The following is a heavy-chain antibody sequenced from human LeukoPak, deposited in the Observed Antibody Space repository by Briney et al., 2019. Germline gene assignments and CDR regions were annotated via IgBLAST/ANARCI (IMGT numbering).Heavy chain of an antibody. CDR2: INHSGST. Sequence: SETLSLTCVVYGGSFSGYYWSWIRQPPGKGLEWIGEINHSGSTNYNPSLKSRVTISVDTSKNQFSLKLSSVTAADTAVYYCVRGSKSVFAWGQGTLVTVSS. CDR3: VRGSKSVFA. CDR1: GGSFSGYY. J-gene: IGHJ4*02. D-gene: IGHD3-16*01. V-gene: IGHV4-34*01.